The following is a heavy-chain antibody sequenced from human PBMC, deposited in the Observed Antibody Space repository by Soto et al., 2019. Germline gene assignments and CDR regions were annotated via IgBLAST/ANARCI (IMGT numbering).Heavy chain of an antibody. J-gene: IGHJ4*02. CDR1: CGSVSSGSYY. CDR3: AREGGVAVACTLPRGRGGFGY. Sequence: QVQLQESGPGLVKPSETLSLTCTVSCGSVSSGSYYWSWIRQPPGKGLEWIGYIYYSGSTNYNPSRKSRVPISVETSNNQFALKLRSVTAADTAEYDCAREGGVAVACTLPRGRGGFGYWGQGTLVTVSS. CDR2: IYYSGST. V-gene: IGHV4-61*01. D-gene: IGHD6-19*01.